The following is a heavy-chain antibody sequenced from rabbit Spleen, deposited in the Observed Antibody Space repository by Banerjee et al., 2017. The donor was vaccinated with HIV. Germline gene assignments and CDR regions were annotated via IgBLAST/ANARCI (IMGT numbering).Heavy chain of an antibody. Sequence: EESGGDLVKPEGSLTLTCTASGFSFSSNYWICWVRQAPGKGLEWIACIYAGSSDWTYYATWAKGRFTISKTSSTTVTLQMTSLTAADTATYFCARFYAGYGDFGYAAMWGQGTLVTVS. CDR1: GFSFSSNYW. V-gene: IGHV1S45*01. D-gene: IGHD7-1*01. CDR2: IYAGSSDWT. CDR3: ARFYAGYGDFGYAAM. J-gene: IGHJ3*01.